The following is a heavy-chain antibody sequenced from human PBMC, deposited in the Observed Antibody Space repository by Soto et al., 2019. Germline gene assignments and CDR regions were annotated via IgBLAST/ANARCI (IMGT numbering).Heavy chain of an antibody. Sequence: SETLSLTCPVSGGSISSSSYYWGWIRQPPGKGLEWIGSIYYSGSTYYNPSLKSRVTISVDTTKNQFSLKLSSVTAAGTAVYYCARPTKKGYHYGMDVWGQGTTVTVSS. J-gene: IGHJ6*02. V-gene: IGHV4-39*01. CDR2: IYYSGST. CDR3: ARPTKKGYHYGMDV. D-gene: IGHD1-1*01. CDR1: GGSISSSSYY.